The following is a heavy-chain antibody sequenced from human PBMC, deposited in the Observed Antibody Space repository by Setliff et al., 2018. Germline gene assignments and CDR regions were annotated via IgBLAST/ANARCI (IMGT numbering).Heavy chain of an antibody. J-gene: IGHJ3*01. Sequence: ASVKVSCKASGYAVTGYHTHWVRQAPGQGPEWMGWINPNTGGTNYAQKFQGRVTMTRDTSITTAYMELSSLRSDDTAVYYCAISSLSICSGGTCPNAFDVWGQGTMVTVSS. CDR2: INPNTGGT. V-gene: IGHV1-2*02. CDR1: GYAVTGYH. CDR3: AISSLSICSGGTCPNAFDV. D-gene: IGHD2-15*01.